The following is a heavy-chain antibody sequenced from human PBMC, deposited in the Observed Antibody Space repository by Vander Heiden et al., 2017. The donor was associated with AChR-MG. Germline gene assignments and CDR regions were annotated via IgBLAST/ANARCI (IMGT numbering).Heavy chain of an antibody. J-gene: IGHJ6*02. D-gene: IGHD6-6*01. CDR3: AKIQEQLVHYYYYGMDV. Sequence: EVQLLESGGGLVQPGGSLRLSCAASGFTFSSYAMSWVRQAPGKGLGWVSAISGSGGSTYYADSVKGRFTISRDNSKNTLYLQMNSLRAEDTAVYYCAKIQEQLVHYYYYGMDVWCQGTTVTVSS. V-gene: IGHV3-23*01. CDR2: ISGSGGST. CDR1: GFTFSSYA.